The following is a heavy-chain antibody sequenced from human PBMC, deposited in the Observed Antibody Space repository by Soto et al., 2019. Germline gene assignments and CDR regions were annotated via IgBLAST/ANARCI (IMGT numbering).Heavy chain of an antibody. V-gene: IGHV3-23*01. CDR2: ISGSGGST. D-gene: IGHD5-18*01. CDR1: GFTFSSYA. Sequence: GGSLRLSCAASGFTFSSYAMSWVRQAPGKGLEWVSAISGSGGSTYYADSVKGRFTISRDNSKNTLYLQMNSLGAEDTAVYYCAKGRSITWIQLTFDPWGQGTLVTVSS. J-gene: IGHJ5*02. CDR3: AKGRSITWIQLTFDP.